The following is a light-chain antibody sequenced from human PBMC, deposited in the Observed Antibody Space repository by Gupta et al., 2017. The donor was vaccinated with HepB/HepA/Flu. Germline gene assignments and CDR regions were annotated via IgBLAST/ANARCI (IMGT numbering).Light chain of an antibody. CDR3: QSYDSSLPGSV. V-gene: IGLV1-40*01. Sequence: QSLLTQPPSVSGAPGQRVTIPCTGSSTNIGASYYVHWYQHLPGAAPKLLIYKNINRPSGGPDRFSGSKSGTSAALAITGLQAEDEADYYCQSYDSSLPGSVFGTGTKVTVL. CDR1: STNIGASYY. CDR2: KNI. J-gene: IGLJ1*01.